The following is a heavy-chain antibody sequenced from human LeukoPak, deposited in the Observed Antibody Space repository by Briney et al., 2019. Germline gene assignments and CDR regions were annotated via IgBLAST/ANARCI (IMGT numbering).Heavy chain of an antibody. J-gene: IGHJ4*02. Sequence: GESLQISCQASGYSFTNYWIGWVRPLPGKGLEWLGIIYPGDSDTRYSPSFQGQVTISVDKSISTAYLQWRSLKASDTAMYYCARRGSYVGGFDYWGQGTLVTVSS. CDR1: GYSFTNYW. CDR3: ARRGSYVGGFDY. D-gene: IGHD1-26*01. CDR2: IYPGDSDT. V-gene: IGHV5-51*01.